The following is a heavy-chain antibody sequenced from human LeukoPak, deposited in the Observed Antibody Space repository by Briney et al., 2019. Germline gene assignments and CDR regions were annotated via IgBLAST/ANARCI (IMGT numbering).Heavy chain of an antibody. CDR3: ARGRGYCSSTSCYYFDY. Sequence: PGGSLRLSCAASGFTFSSYSMNWVRQAPGKGLEWVSSISSSSSYIYYADSVKGRFTISRDNAKNSLYLQMNSLRAEDTAVYYCARGRGYCSSTSCYYFDYWGQGTLVTVSS. D-gene: IGHD2-2*01. CDR2: ISSSSSYI. CDR1: GFTFSSYS. J-gene: IGHJ4*02. V-gene: IGHV3-21*04.